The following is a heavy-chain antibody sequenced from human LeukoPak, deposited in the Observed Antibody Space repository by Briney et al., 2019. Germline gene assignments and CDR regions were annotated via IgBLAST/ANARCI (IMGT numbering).Heavy chain of an antibody. CDR1: GFTVSSNY. D-gene: IGHD5-18*01. J-gene: IGHJ4*02. Sequence: GGSLRLSCAASGFTVSSNYMSWVRQAPGKGLEWVSVIYSGGTTYSADSVKSRFTISRDNSKNTLHLQMNSLRAENTAVYYCARDQYSYAHAAHWGQGTLVTVSS. V-gene: IGHV3-66*01. CDR2: IYSGGTT. CDR3: ARDQYSYAHAAH.